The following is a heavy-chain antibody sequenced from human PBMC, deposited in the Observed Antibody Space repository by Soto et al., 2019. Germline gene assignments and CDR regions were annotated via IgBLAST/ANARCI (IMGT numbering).Heavy chain of an antibody. CDR2: ISYDGSNK. CDR1: GFTFSSYG. CDR3: AKDLLGDIVLVPAATPGGNYGMDV. Sequence: QVQLVESGGGVVQPGRSLRLSCAASGFTFSSYGMHWVRQAPGKGLEWVAVISYDGSNKYYADSVKGRFTISRDNSKNTLYLQMNSLRAEDTAVYYCAKDLLGDIVLVPAATPGGNYGMDVWGQGTTVTVSS. J-gene: IGHJ6*02. D-gene: IGHD2-2*01. V-gene: IGHV3-30*18.